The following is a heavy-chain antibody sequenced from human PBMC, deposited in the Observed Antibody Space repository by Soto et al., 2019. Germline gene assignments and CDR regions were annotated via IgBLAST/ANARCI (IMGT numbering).Heavy chain of an antibody. CDR3: ASVRATDYEIDY. Sequence: GGSLRLSCTASGFMFGRYWMTWVRHVPGKGLQWVANIKRDGSEKYYVDFVKGRFTIYRDNADNSVFLDMNNLRVDDTATYYCASVRATDYEIDYWGQGALVTVSS. J-gene: IGHJ4*02. CDR2: IKRDGSEK. D-gene: IGHD4-17*01. V-gene: IGHV3-7*03. CDR1: GFMFGRYW.